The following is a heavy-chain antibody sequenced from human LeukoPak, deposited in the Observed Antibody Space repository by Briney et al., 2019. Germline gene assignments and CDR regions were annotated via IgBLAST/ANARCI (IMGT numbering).Heavy chain of an antibody. V-gene: IGHV4-34*01. CDR1: GGSFSGYY. J-gene: IGHJ4*02. Sequence: SETLSLTCAVYGGSFSGYYWSWIRQPSGKGLEWIGEINHSGSTNYNPSLKSRVTISVDTSKNQFSLKLSSVTAADTAVYYCARGLLWFGERTSYFDYWGQGTLVTVSS. CDR3: ARGLLWFGERTSYFDY. CDR2: INHSGST. D-gene: IGHD3-10*01.